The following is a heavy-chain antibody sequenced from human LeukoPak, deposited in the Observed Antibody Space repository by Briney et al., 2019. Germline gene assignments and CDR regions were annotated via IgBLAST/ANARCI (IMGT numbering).Heavy chain of an antibody. Sequence: SQTLSLTCAVSGGSISSCGYSWSWIRQPPGKGLEWIGYIYHSGSTYYNPSLKSRVTISVDRSKNQFSLKLSSVTAADTAVYYCARGDYDPSRPHYYGMDVWGQRTTVTVSS. CDR3: ARGDYDPSRPHYYGMDV. D-gene: IGHD3-16*01. V-gene: IGHV4-30-2*01. CDR1: GGSISSCGYS. J-gene: IGHJ6*02. CDR2: IYHSGST.